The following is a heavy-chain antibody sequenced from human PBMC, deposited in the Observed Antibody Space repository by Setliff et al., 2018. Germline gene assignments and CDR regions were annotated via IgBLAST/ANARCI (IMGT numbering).Heavy chain of an antibody. Sequence: HPGGSLRLSCSGSGFNFSNYEINWVRQAPGKGLEWISYISSIGRLIHYADSVKGRFTVFRGNAGNSVHLQMNNLRVDDAAIYCASPPIRQYNYYMDVWGKGTTVTVSS. CDR3: ASPPIRQYNYYMDV. V-gene: IGHV3-48*03. D-gene: IGHD1-20*01. J-gene: IGHJ6*04. CDR1: GFNFSNYE. CDR2: ISSIGRLI.